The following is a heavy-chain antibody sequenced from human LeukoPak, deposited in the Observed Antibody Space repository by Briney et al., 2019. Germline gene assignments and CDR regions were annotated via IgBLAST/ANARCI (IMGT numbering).Heavy chain of an antibody. CDR3: AKDHVYGDHLYYFDY. CDR2: ISGSGGST. CDR1: GFTFSSYG. V-gene: IGHV3-23*01. J-gene: IGHJ4*02. Sequence: GGSLRLSCAASGFTFSSYGMSWVRQAPGKGLEWVSAISGSGGSTYYADSVKGRFTISRDNSKNTLYLQMNSLRAEDTAVYYCAKDHVYGDHLYYFDYWGQGTLVTVSS. D-gene: IGHD4-17*01.